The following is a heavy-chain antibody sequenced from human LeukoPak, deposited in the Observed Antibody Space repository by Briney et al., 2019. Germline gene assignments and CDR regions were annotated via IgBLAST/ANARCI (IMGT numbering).Heavy chain of an antibody. V-gene: IGHV3-21*01. CDR1: GFTFSNHA. Sequence: PGGSLRLSCAASGFTFSNHAMNWVRQAPGKGLEWVASISSSSIYIYYGDSVKGRFTISRDNAKNSLYLQMNSLRAEDTAVYYCAELGITMIGGVWGKGTTVTISS. CDR2: ISSSSIYI. CDR3: AELGITMIGGV. D-gene: IGHD3-10*02. J-gene: IGHJ6*04.